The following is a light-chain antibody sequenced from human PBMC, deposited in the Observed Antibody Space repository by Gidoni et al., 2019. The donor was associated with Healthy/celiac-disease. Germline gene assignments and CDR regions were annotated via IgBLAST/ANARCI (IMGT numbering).Light chain of an antibody. V-gene: IGKV1-39*01. Sequence: DIQMTQSPSSLSASVGDRVTITCRASQSSSSYLNWYQQKPGKAPKLLIYAASSLQSGVPSRFSGSGSGTYFTLTISSLQPEDFATYYCQQSYSTLYSFGQGTKLEIK. J-gene: IGKJ2*03. CDR3: QQSYSTLYS. CDR1: QSSSSY. CDR2: AAS.